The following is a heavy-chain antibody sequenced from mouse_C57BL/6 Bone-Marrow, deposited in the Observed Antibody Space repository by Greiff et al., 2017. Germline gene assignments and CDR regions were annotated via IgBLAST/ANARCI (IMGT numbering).Heavy chain of an antibody. D-gene: IGHD2-5*01. CDR1: GYTFTSYW. CDR3: APIYSNLFYWYFDV. J-gene: IGHJ1*03. V-gene: IGHV1-64*01. CDR2: IHPNSGST. Sequence: QVQLQQPGAELVKPGASVKLSCKASGYTFTSYWMHWVKQRPGQGLAWIGMIHPNSGSTNYNEQFKSKATLTVDKSSSTAYMQLSSLTSEDSAVYYCAPIYSNLFYWYFDVWGTGTTVTVSS.